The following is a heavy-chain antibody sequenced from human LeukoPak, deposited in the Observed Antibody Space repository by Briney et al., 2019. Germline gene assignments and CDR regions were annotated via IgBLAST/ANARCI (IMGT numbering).Heavy chain of an antibody. D-gene: IGHD3-3*01. CDR3: ARGRAIFGVAYYYGMDV. J-gene: IGHJ6*02. CDR1: GGSFSGYY. CDR2: INHSGST. Sequence: SETLSLTCAVYGGSFSGYYWSWIRQPPGKGLEWIGEINHSGSTNYNPSLKSRVTISVDTSKNQFSLKLSSVTAADTAVYYCARGRAIFGVAYYYGMDVWGQGTTVTVSS. V-gene: IGHV4-34*01.